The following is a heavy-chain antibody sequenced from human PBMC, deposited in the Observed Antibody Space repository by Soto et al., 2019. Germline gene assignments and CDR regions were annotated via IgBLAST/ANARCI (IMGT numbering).Heavy chain of an antibody. Sequence: PGGSLRLSCAASGFTFSGSAMHWVRQASGKGLEWVGRIRSKANSYATAYAASVKGRFTISRDDSKNTAYLQMNSLKTEDTAVYYCATGVETAVFILDSWGRGTLVTVSS. CDR3: ATGVETAVFILDS. J-gene: IGHJ5*01. CDR2: IRSKANSYAT. V-gene: IGHV3-73*01. CDR1: GFTFSGSA. D-gene: IGHD5-18*01.